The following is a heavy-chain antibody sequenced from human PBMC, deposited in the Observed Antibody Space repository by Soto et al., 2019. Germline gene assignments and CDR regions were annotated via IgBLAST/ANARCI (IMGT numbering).Heavy chain of an antibody. CDR2: IWYDGSNK. CDR1: GFTFSSYG. V-gene: IGHV3-33*01. Sequence: QVQLVESGGGVVQPGRSLRLSCAASGFTFSSYGMHWVRQAPGKGLEWVAVIWYDGSNKYYADSVKGRFTISRDNSKNTLYLQMNSLRAEDTAVYCCASDRRGRWLDDYWGQGTLVTVSS. J-gene: IGHJ4*02. CDR3: ASDRRGRWLDDY. D-gene: IGHD3-16*01.